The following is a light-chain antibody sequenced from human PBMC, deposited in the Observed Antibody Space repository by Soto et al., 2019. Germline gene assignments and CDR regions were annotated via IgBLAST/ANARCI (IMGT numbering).Light chain of an antibody. V-gene: IGLV1-40*01. CDR3: QSYDSSLSGVV. J-gene: IGLJ2*01. CDR2: GNS. CDR1: SSNIGAGYD. Sequence: QSVLTQPPSGSGAPGQMVTISCTGSSSNIGAGYDVHWYQQLPGTAPKLLIYGNSNRPSGVPDRFSGSKSGTSASLAITGLQAEDEADYYCQSYDSSLSGVVFGGGTKVTVL.